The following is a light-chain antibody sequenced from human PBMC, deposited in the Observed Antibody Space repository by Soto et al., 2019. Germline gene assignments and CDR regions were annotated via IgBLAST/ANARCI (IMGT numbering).Light chain of an antibody. CDR1: SSDVGGYNY. CDR2: EVS. Sequence: QSVLTQPASVSGSPGQSITISCTGTSSDVGGYNYVSWYQQHPGKAPKLMIYEVSNRPSGLSNRFSGSKSGTTASLTISGLPAEDEADYYRSSYTSSSTLAVVFGGGTKLTVL. J-gene: IGLJ2*01. CDR3: SSYTSSSTLAVV. V-gene: IGLV2-14*01.